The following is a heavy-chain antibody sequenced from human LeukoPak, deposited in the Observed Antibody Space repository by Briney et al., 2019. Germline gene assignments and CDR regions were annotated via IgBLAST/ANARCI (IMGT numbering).Heavy chain of an antibody. Sequence: GGSLRLSCAASGFTFSSYSMNWVRQAPGKGLEWVGRIKSKTDGGTTDYAAPVKGRFTISRDDSKNTLYLQMNSLKTEDTAVYYCTTDRGTVVTNFNYWGQGTLVTVSS. D-gene: IGHD4-23*01. CDR3: TTDRGTVVTNFNY. CDR1: GFTFSSYS. V-gene: IGHV3-15*07. CDR2: IKSKTDGGTT. J-gene: IGHJ4*02.